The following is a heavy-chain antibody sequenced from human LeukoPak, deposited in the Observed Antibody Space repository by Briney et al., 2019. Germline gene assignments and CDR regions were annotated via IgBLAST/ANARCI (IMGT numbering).Heavy chain of an antibody. CDR2: INHSGST. CDR1: GGSFGGYY. CDR3: ARGDGDYYDSSGYLFDY. Sequence: SETLSLTCAVYGGSFGGYYWSWIRQPPGKGLEWIGEINHSGSTNYNPSLKSRVTISVDTSKNQFSLKLSSVTAADTAVYYCARGDGDYYDSSGYLFDYWGQGTLVTVSS. J-gene: IGHJ4*02. D-gene: IGHD3-22*01. V-gene: IGHV4-34*01.